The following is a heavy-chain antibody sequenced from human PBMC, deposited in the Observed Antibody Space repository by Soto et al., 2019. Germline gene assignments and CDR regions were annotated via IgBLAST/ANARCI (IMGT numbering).Heavy chain of an antibody. Sequence: RLVPGKRLESVSAISGSGGSAYYADSVKGRFTISRDNSKNTRYRQMNTVRAEDTAVCYCAKGKIRPSECDYWGQGTLVTVSS. J-gene: IGHJ4*02. V-gene: IGHV3-23*01. CDR2: ISGSGGSA. CDR3: AKGKIRPSECDY. D-gene: IGHD3-16*01.